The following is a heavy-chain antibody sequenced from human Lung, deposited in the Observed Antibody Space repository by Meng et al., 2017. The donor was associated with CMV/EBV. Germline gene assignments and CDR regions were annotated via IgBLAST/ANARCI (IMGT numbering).Heavy chain of an antibody. D-gene: IGHD3-10*01. Sequence: SETLSLTCTVSGGSISSSSYYWGWIRQPPGKGLEWIGSIYYSGSTYYNPSLKSRVTISVDTSKNQFSLKLSSVTAADTAVYYCARARGGTMVRGVNISPGPYYYYYYGMDVWGQGTXVTVSS. V-gene: IGHV4-39*07. CDR1: GGSISSSSYY. CDR3: ARARGGTMVRGVNISPGPYYYYYYGMDV. J-gene: IGHJ6*02. CDR2: IYYSGST.